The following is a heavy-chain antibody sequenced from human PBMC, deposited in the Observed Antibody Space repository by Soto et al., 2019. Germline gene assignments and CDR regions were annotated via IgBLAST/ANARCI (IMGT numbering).Heavy chain of an antibody. Sequence: GGSLRFSCAASGFTFSSYAMHWVRQAPGKGLEWVAVISYDGSNKYYADSVKGRFTISRDNSKNTLYLQMNSLRAEDTAVYYCARAKLLGPFDYWGQGTLVTVSS. V-gene: IGHV3-30-3*01. CDR1: GFTFSSYA. CDR2: ISYDGSNK. CDR3: ARAKLLGPFDY. J-gene: IGHJ4*02. D-gene: IGHD2-15*01.